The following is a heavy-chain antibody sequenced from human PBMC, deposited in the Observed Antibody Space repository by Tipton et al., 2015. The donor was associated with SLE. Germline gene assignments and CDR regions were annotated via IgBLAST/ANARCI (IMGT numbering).Heavy chain of an antibody. D-gene: IGHD1-26*01. CDR3: ARAPQWEPPTFDI. V-gene: IGHV1-69*01. J-gene: IGHJ3*02. CDR2: IIPSFQSA. CDR1: EGTFKNHA. Sequence: QSGPEVKKPGSSVKVSCKASEGTFKNHAVTWVRQAPGQGLEWMGGIIPSFQSANYAQKFQGRVTITADESTSTAFMELRSLKSDDTALYYCARAPQWEPPTFDIWGQGTMVIVSS.